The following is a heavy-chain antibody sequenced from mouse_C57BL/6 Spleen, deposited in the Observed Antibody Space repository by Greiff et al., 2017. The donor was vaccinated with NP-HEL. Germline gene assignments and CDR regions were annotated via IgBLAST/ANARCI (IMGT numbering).Heavy chain of an antibody. Sequence: QVQLQQPGAELVRPGSSVKLSCKASGYTFTSYWMDWVKQRPGQGLEWIGNIYPSDSETQYNQKFQDKATLTVDKSSSTAYMQVSSLTSEDSAVYYCARGYGSSTWFAYWGQGTLVTVSA. J-gene: IGHJ3*01. V-gene: IGHV1-61*01. CDR3: ARGYGSSTWFAY. CDR1: GYTFTSYW. D-gene: IGHD1-1*01. CDR2: IYPSDSET.